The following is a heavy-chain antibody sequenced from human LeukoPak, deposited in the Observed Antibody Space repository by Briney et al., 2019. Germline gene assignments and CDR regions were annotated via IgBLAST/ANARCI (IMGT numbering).Heavy chain of an antibody. CDR2: ISSSGSTI. Sequence: PGGSLRLSCAASGFTFSDYYMSWIRQAPGKGLEWVSYISSSGSTIYYADSVKGRFTISRDNAKNSLYLQMNSLRAEDTAVYYCAREGGLDSSSYTYYYYYYGMDVWGQGTTVTVSS. J-gene: IGHJ6*02. CDR3: AREGGLDSSSYTYYYYYYGMDV. D-gene: IGHD6-13*01. CDR1: GFTFSDYY. V-gene: IGHV3-11*04.